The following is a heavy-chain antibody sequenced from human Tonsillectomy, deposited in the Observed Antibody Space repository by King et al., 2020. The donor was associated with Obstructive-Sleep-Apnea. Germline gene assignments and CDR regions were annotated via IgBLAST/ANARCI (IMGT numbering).Heavy chain of an antibody. V-gene: IGHV4-31*03. CDR3: ARVEQQLVRFDY. CDR1: GGSISSGGYY. Sequence: QLQESGPGLVKPSQTLSLTCTVSGGSISSGGYYWSWIRQHPGKGLEWIGYIYYSGSTYSNPSLKSRVTISVDTSKTQFSLKLSSVTAADTAVYYCARVEQQLVRFDYWGQGTLVTVSS. CDR2: IYYSGST. D-gene: IGHD6-13*01. J-gene: IGHJ4*02.